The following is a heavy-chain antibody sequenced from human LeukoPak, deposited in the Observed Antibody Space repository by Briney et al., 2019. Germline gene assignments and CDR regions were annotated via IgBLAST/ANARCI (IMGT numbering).Heavy chain of an antibody. CDR3: ARDNAIAAAGSIDY. V-gene: IGHV4-34*01. CDR2: INHSGST. D-gene: IGHD6-13*01. CDR1: GGSFSGYY. J-gene: IGHJ4*02. Sequence: SETLSLTCAVYGGSFSGYYWSWIRQPPGKGLEWIGEINHSGSTNYNPSLKSRVTISVDTSKNQFSLKLSSVTAADTAVYYCARDNAIAAAGSIDYWGQGTLVTVSS.